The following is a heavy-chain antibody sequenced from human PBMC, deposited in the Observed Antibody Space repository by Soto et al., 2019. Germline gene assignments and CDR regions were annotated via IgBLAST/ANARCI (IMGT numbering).Heavy chain of an antibody. CDR3: SRSGISATRYYFDY. Sequence: GGSLRLSCAASGYTFSDHYMDWVRQAPGKGLEWVARIRNKANSYTTEYAASVKGRFTISRDDSRNSMYLQMNSLKTEDTAVYYCSRSGISATRYYFDYWGQGTLVTVSS. D-gene: IGHD2-15*01. J-gene: IGHJ4*02. CDR1: GYTFSDHY. CDR2: IRNKANSYTT. V-gene: IGHV3-72*01.